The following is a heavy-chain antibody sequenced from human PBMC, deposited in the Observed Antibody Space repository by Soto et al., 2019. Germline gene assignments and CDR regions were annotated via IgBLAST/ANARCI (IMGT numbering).Heavy chain of an antibody. CDR2: IDGVGTGT. Sequence: GALRLSCAASGFTFTNYWMHWVRQVPGKGLVWVSRIDGVGTGTSYSDSVRGRFTISRDNAENTLYLQMNSLRAEDTAVYYCTTVFEYWG. CDR1: GFTFTNYW. CDR3: TTVFEY. J-gene: IGHJ4*01. V-gene: IGHV3-74*01.